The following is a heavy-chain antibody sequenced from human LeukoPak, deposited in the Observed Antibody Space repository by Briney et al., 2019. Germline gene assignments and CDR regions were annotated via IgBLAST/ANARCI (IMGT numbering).Heavy chain of an antibody. CDR2: IKQDGSEK. J-gene: IGHJ4*02. Sequence: GGSLRLSCEASGFTFSGYWRSWVGQAPGKGLEWVANIKQDGSEKYYVDSVKGRFTISRDNAKNSLYLQMNSLRAEDTAVYYCARDTMILDYWGQGTLVTVSS. CDR3: ARDTMILDY. CDR1: GFTFSGYW. V-gene: IGHV3-7*01. D-gene: IGHD3-22*01.